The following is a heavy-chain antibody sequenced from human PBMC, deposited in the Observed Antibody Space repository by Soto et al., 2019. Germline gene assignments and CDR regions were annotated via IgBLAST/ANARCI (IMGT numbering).Heavy chain of an antibody. J-gene: IGHJ4*02. CDR3: AKSFDSGYDVYYFDY. D-gene: IGHD5-12*01. Sequence: PGGSLRLSCAASGFTFSSYAMIWVRQAPGKGLEWVSAISGSGGSTYYADSVKGRFTISRDNSKNTLYLQMNSLRAEDTAVYYCAKSFDSGYDVYYFDYWGQGTLVTISS. CDR2: ISGSGGST. V-gene: IGHV3-23*01. CDR1: GFTFSSYA.